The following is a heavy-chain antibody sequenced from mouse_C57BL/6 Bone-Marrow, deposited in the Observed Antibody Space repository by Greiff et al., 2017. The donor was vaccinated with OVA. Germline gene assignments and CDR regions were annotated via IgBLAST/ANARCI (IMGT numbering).Heavy chain of an antibody. CDR3: ARSRGNFDY. V-gene: IGHV1-82*01. CDR2: IYPGDGDT. CDR1: GYAFSSSW. Sequence: VQLQESGPELVKPGASVKISCKASGYAFSSSWMNWVKQRPGKGLEWIGRIYPGDGDTNYNGKFKGKATLTADKSSSTAYMQLSSLTSEDSAVYFCARSRGNFDYWGQGTSVTVSS. J-gene: IGHJ4*01.